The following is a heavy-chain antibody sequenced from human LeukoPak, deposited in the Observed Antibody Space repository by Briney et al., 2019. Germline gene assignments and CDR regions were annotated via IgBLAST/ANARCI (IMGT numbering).Heavy chain of an antibody. V-gene: IGHV3-33*01. CDR3: AREWGLIAVAGGPGY. Sequence: EGSLRLSCVASGFSFSKYGMHWVRQAPGKGLQWLAIIWYDGHNKYYADSVKGRFTISRDNSKNTLFLEMNDLKAEDTAVYYCAREWGLIAVAGGPGYWGQGTLVTVSS. CDR2: IWYDGHNK. D-gene: IGHD2-21*01. CDR1: GFSFSKYG. J-gene: IGHJ4*02.